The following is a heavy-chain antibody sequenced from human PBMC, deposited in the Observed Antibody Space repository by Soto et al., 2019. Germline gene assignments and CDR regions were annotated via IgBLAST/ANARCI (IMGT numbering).Heavy chain of an antibody. V-gene: IGHV3-23*01. J-gene: IGHJ4*02. CDR2: LSADGGAT. CDR3: AQKAYSDGGRYSHIHC. Sequence: PGGSLRLSCAASGFTFGAHPMSWVRQAPGEGLDWVSTLSADGGATFYADSVKARFTISRDNSKNILYLQMNSLRVEDTAVYYCAQKAYSDGGRYSHIHCWGQGTLVTVSS. D-gene: IGHD2-21*01. CDR1: GFTFGAHP.